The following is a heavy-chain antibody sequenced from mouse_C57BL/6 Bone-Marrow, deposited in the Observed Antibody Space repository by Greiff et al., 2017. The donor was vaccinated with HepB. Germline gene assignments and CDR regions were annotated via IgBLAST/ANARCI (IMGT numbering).Heavy chain of an antibody. V-gene: IGHV1-75*01. Sequence: VQLQQSGPELVKPGASVKISCKASGYTFTDYYINWVKQRPGQGLEWIGCIFPGSGSTYYNEKFKGKATLTVDKSSSTAYMLLSSLTSEDSAVYFCARGFYYGNWAWFAYWGQGTLVTVSA. CDR1: GYTFTDYY. D-gene: IGHD2-1*01. CDR3: ARGFYYGNWAWFAY. J-gene: IGHJ3*01. CDR2: IFPGSGST.